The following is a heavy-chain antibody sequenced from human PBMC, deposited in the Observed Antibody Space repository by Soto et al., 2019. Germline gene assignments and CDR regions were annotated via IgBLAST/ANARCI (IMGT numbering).Heavy chain of an antibody. J-gene: IGHJ3*02. CDR2: ISVYNGNT. V-gene: IGHV1-18*01. CDR3: ARGDMIVVALGAFDI. D-gene: IGHD3-22*01. CDR1: GYTFTSYG. Sequence: QVHLVQSGAEVKKPGASVKVSCKASGYTFTSYGISWVRQAPGQGLEWMGWISVYNGNTNYAQNLQGRVTMTTDTSTRTAYIELRSLRSDDTAVYYCARGDMIVVALGAFDIWGQGTMVTVSS.